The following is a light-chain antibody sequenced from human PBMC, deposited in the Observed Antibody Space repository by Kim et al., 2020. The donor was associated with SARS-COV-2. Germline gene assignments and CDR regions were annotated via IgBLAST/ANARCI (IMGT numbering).Light chain of an antibody. Sequence: SLSPGERAPLSCRVSQSVSSDLAWYQQNPGQAPRLLIYDASNRDTGIPARFSGSGSGTDFTLTISSLEPEDFAVYYCQQRSNWPYSFGQGTKLEI. J-gene: IGKJ2*03. V-gene: IGKV3-11*01. CDR1: QSVSSD. CDR2: DAS. CDR3: QQRSNWPYS.